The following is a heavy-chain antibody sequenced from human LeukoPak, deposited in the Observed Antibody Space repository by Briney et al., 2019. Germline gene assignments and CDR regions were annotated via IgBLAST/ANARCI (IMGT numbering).Heavy chain of an antibody. CDR3: ARDFSDVRGNIFDS. Sequence: KSGGSLRLSCAASGFTVSSNYMSWVRQAPGKGLQWLAYSSTSGSITYYADSVKGRFTISRDNAKNSVYLQMNSLRAEDTAVYYCARDFSDVRGNIFDSWGQGTLVTVSS. CDR1: GFTVSSNY. CDR2: SSTSGSIT. D-gene: IGHD3-10*02. J-gene: IGHJ4*02. V-gene: IGHV3-11*04.